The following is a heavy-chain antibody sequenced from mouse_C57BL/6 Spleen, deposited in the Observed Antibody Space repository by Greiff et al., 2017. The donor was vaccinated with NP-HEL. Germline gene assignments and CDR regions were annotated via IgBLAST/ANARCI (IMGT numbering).Heavy chain of an antibody. D-gene: IGHD1-1*01. CDR2: ISYDGSN. J-gene: IGHJ1*03. V-gene: IGHV3-6*01. Sequence: EVQLQESGPGLVKPSQSLSLTCSVTGYSITSGYYWNWIRQFPGNKLEWMGYISYDGSNNYNPSLKNRISITRDTSKNQFFLKLNSVTTEDTATYYCARGDYSAFDVWGTGTTVTVSS. CDR1: GYSITSGYY. CDR3: ARGDYSAFDV.